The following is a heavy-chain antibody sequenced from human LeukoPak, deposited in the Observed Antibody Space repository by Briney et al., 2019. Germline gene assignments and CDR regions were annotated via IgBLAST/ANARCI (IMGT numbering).Heavy chain of an antibody. CDR1: GFTFSNYA. D-gene: IGHD3-22*01. CDR3: AKDLKDSSGYWGALDI. V-gene: IGHV3-23*01. J-gene: IGHJ3*02. Sequence: GGSLRLSCVASGFTFSNYAMSWVRQAPGKGLEWVSAISGSGNSTYYADSVKVRFTISRDNSRNTLYLQMNSLRAEDTAMYYCAKDLKDSSGYWGALDIWGQGRMVAVSS. CDR2: ISGSGNST.